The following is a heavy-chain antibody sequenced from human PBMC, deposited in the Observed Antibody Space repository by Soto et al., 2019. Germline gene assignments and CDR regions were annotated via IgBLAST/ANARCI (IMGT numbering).Heavy chain of an antibody. Sequence: QVQLVQSGAEVRKPGASVTVSCRSSGDSFNDYYIHWVRQAPGQGLEWMGWINPNSVVTKYAQKFKGWVSMTRETSIRTVYMQLSRLRSDDTAVYYCARESGGATATLDYYYFYMDVWGTGTTVTVSS. CDR2: INPNSVVT. CDR3: ARESGGATATLDYYYFYMDV. D-gene: IGHD5-12*01. J-gene: IGHJ6*03. V-gene: IGHV1-2*04. CDR1: GDSFNDYY.